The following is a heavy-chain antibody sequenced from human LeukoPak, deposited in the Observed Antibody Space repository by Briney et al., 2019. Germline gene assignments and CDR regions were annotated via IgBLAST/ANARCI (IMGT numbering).Heavy chain of an antibody. CDR1: GFTLSSYW. CDR2: INPDGTSP. J-gene: IGHJ3*02. D-gene: IGHD6-13*01. CDR3: AKGGRQQLVRHAFDI. V-gene: IGHV3-74*01. Sequence: GGPLRLSCAASGFTLSSYWMYWVRQAPGKGLVWVSRINPDGTSPTYADSVKGRFTTSRDNAKNTMYLQMNSLRAEDTAVYYCAKGGRQQLVRHAFDIWGQGTMVTVSS.